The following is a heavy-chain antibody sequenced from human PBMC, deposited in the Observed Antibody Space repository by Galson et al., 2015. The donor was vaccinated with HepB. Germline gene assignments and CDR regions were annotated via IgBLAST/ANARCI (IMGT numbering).Heavy chain of an antibody. D-gene: IGHD3-10*01. Sequence: LRLSCAASGFTFSSYSMNWVRQAPGKGLEWVSSISSSSSYIYYADSVKGRFTISRDNAKNSLYLQMNSLRAEDTAVYYCARGASGSGSYYKVPYFQHWGQGTLVTVSS. J-gene: IGHJ1*01. CDR2: ISSSSSYI. CDR1: GFTFSSYS. V-gene: IGHV3-21*01. CDR3: ARGASGSGSYYKVPYFQH.